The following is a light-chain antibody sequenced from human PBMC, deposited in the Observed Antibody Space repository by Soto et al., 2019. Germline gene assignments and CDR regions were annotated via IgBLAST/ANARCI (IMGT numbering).Light chain of an antibody. J-gene: IGKJ1*01. V-gene: IGKV3-15*01. CDR3: QQYNNWWT. CDR1: QSVSSS. CDR2: GAS. Sequence: EIMMTQSPATLSVSPGERATLSCRASQSVSSSLAWYQQKPDQAPRLLIYGASTRATGIPARFSGSGSGTEFTLTINSLQSEDFAVYYCQQYNNWWTFGQGTKVDIK.